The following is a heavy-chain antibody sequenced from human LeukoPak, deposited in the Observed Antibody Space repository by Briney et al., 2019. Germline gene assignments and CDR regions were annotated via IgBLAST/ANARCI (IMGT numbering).Heavy chain of an antibody. Sequence: GASVKVSCKASGGTFSSYAISWVRQAPGQGLEWMGGTIPIFGTTNYAQKFQGRVTITADESTSTAYMELSSLRSEDTAVYYCARAFGPTGLDIWGQGTMVTVSS. CDR1: GGTFSSYA. J-gene: IGHJ3*02. CDR2: TIPIFGTT. D-gene: IGHD1-14*01. CDR3: ARAFGPTGLDI. V-gene: IGHV1-69*13.